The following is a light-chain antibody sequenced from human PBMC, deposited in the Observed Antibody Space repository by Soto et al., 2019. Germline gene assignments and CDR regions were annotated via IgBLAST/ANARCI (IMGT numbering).Light chain of an antibody. Sequence: DIQMTQSPSTLSTSVGDRVTITCRASHNISSWLSWYQQKPGKAPNLLIYKASSLDSGVPSRFSGSGSGTEFTLTISSLQPDDFETYFCQQYSSYWWTFGQGTKVDIK. CDR1: HNISSW. CDR3: QQYSSYWWT. V-gene: IGKV1-5*03. CDR2: KAS. J-gene: IGKJ1*01.